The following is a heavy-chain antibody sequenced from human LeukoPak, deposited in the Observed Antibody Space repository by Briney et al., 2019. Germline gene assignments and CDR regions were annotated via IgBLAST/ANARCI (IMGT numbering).Heavy chain of an antibody. CDR1: GGTFSSYA. J-gene: IGHJ5*02. CDR2: INPSGGST. D-gene: IGHD6-19*01. V-gene: IGHV1-46*01. CDR3: ARVQVAGTGRDGNWFDP. Sequence: ASVKVSCKASGGTFSSYAISWVRQAPGQGLEWMGIINPSGGSTSYAQKFQGRVTMTRDTSTSTVYMELSSLRSEDTAVYYCARVQVAGTGRDGNWFDPWGQGTLVTVSS.